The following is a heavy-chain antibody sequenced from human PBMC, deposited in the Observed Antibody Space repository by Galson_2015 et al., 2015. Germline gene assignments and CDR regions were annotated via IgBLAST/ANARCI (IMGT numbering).Heavy chain of an antibody. CDR1: GFSLRTSGMC. J-gene: IGHJ4*02. D-gene: IGHD5-12*01. Sequence: PALVKPTQTLTLTCTFSGFSLRTSGMCVSWIRQPPGKALEWLALIDWDDDKYYSTSLKTRLTISKDTSKNQVVLTMTNMDPVDTATYYCARYSGYFQGPQGDFDYWGQGTLVTVSS. CDR2: IDWDDDK. V-gene: IGHV2-70*01. CDR3: ARYSGYFQGPQGDFDY.